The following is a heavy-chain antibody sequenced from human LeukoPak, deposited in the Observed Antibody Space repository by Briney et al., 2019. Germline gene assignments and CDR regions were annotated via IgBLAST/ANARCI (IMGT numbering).Heavy chain of an antibody. Sequence: PGGSLRLSCEGSGFTISSYAMSWIRQAPGKGLEWVSAINGGGSLTYYAYSVKGRFTISRDNSKNTLYLQMNSLRAEDTAVYYCAKSGGGDCTGDYCINWFDPWGQGTLVTVSS. J-gene: IGHJ5*02. CDR3: AKSGGGDCTGDYCINWFDP. V-gene: IGHV3-23*01. CDR1: GFTISSYA. D-gene: IGHD2-8*02. CDR2: INGGGSLT.